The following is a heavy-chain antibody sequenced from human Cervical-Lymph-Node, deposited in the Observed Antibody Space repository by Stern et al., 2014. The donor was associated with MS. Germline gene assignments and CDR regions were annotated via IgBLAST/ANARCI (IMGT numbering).Heavy chain of an antibody. CDR2: ISSSGSTI. Sequence: VQLVESGGGLVKPGGSLRLSCAASGFTFSDYYMTWIRQAPGKGLAWVSYISSSGSTIFYADSVKGRFTVSRDNAKNSLYLQMNSLRAEDTAVYYCARDRPSRRVGVTTFSAFDIWGQGTMVTVSS. CDR1: GFTFSDYY. D-gene: IGHD1-26*01. CDR3: ARDRPSRRVGVTTFSAFDI. V-gene: IGHV3-11*01. J-gene: IGHJ3*02.